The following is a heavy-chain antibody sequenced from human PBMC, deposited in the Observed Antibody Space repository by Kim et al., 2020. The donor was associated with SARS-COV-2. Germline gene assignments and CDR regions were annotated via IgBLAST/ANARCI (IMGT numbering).Heavy chain of an antibody. CDR3: AKSSWYSSGWSFDY. V-gene: IGHV3-11*01. D-gene: IGHD6-19*01. CDR1: GFTFSDYY. J-gene: IGHJ4*02. Sequence: GGSLRLSCAASGFTFSDYYMSWIRQAPGKGLEWVSYISSSCSTIYYADSVKGRFTISRDNAKNSLYLQMNSLRAEDTAVYYCAKSSWYSSGWSFDYWGQGTLVTVSS. CDR2: ISSSCSTI.